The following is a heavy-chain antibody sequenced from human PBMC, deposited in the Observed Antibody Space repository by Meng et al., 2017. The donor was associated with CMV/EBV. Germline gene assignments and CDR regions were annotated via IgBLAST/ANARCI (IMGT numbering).Heavy chain of an antibody. D-gene: IGHD2-8*02. J-gene: IGHJ4*02. CDR1: GGSIRNSLW. CDR3: ARSPGFWSLDY. V-gene: IGHV4-4*02. Sequence: SETLSLTCAVSGGSIRNSLWWSWVRQPPGKGLEWIGEISHSGNTKYNPSLQSRVTISADKTKNDFSLKLTSMTAADTGVYFCARSPGFWSLDYWGQGTLVTVSS. CDR2: ISHSGNT.